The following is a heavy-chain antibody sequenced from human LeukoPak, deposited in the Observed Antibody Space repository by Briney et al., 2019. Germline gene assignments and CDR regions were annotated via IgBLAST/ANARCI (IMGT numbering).Heavy chain of an antibody. CDR3: ARDSRRYCSGGSCYFDY. J-gene: IGHJ4*02. D-gene: IGHD2-15*01. CDR2: IKQDGSEK. CDR1: GFTFSSYW. Sequence: GGSLRLSCAASGFTFSSYWMSWVRQAPGKGLEWVANIKQDGSEKYYVDSVKGRFTISRDNAKNSLYLQMNSLRAEDTAVYYCARDSRRYCSGGSCYFDYWGQGTLVTVSS. V-gene: IGHV3-7*01.